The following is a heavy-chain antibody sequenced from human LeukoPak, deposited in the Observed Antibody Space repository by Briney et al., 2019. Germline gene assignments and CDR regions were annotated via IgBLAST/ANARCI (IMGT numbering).Heavy chain of an antibody. CDR3: ASRVNDFWSGYCLDY. V-gene: IGHV1-69*02. CDR2: IIPILGIA. D-gene: IGHD3-3*01. Sequence: SVKVSCKASGGTFSSNTISWVRQAPGQGLERMGRIIPILGIANYAQKFQGRVTITADKSTSTAYMELSSLRSEDTAVYYCASRVNDFWSGYCLDYWGQGTLVTVSS. CDR1: GGTFSSNT. J-gene: IGHJ4*02.